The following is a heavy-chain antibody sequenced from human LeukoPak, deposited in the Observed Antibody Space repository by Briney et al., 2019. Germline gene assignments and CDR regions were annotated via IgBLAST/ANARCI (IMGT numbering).Heavy chain of an antibody. CDR1: GYTFTAYY. CDR3: AREDIVVVVAAGHFDY. V-gene: IGHV1-2*02. D-gene: IGHD2-15*01. J-gene: IGHJ4*02. Sequence: ASVKVSCKASGYTFTAYYMHWVRQAPGQGLEWMGWINPNSGGTNYAQKFQGRVTMTRDTSISTAYMELSRLRSDDTAVYYCAREDIVVVVAAGHFDYWGQGTLVTVSS. CDR2: INPNSGGT.